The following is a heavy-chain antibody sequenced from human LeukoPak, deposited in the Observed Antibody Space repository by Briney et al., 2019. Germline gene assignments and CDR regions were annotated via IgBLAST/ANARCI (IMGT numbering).Heavy chain of an antibody. D-gene: IGHD3-3*01. V-gene: IGHV3-74*01. CDR3: AREGGPNYNIWSGYYTGWDY. J-gene: IGHJ4*02. Sequence: PGGSLRLSCTASGFTFSNYWMHWVRQAPGKGLVWVSRINTDGSSTSYEDSVKGRFTISRDNAKNTLYLQMNSLRAEDTAVYYCAREGGPNYNIWSGYYTGWDYWGRGTLVTVSS. CDR2: INTDGSST. CDR1: GFTFSNYW.